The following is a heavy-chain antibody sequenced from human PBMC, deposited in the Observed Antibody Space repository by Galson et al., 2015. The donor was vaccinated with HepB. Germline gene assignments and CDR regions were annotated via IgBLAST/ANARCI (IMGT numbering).Heavy chain of an antibody. Sequence: SLRLSCAASGFTFSSYAMHWVRQAPGKGLEWVAVISYDGSNKYYADSVKGRFTISRDNSKNTLYLQMNSLRAEDTAVYYCARDGVGSSWVGGYWGQGTLVTVSS. J-gene: IGHJ4*02. CDR2: ISYDGSNK. CDR1: GFTFSSYA. D-gene: IGHD6-13*01. CDR3: ARDGVGSSWVGGY. V-gene: IGHV3-30-3*01.